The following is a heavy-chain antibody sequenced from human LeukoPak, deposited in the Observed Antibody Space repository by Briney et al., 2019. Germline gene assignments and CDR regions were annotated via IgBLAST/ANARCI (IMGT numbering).Heavy chain of an antibody. CDR3: AGSYCTTTDCYTWFDP. CDR1: GYTFASYA. D-gene: IGHD2-2*02. J-gene: IGHJ5*02. V-gene: IGHV1-3*01. Sequence: ASVKVSCKASGYTFASYAIHWVRQAPGQRLEWMGWINAGYDNTKYSQKFQGRVTITRDTSATTAYMELSSLRPEDTAVYYCAGSYCTTTDCYTWFDPWGQGTLVTVSS. CDR2: INAGYDNT.